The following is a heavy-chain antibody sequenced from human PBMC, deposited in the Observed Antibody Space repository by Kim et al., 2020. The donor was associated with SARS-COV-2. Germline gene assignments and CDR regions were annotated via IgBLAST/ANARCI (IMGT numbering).Heavy chain of an antibody. V-gene: IGHV5-10-1*01. CDR3: ATVDTAMEPYFDY. CDR2: IDPSDSYT. CDR1: GYSFTSYW. Sequence: GESLKISCKGSGYSFTSYWISWVRQMPGKGLEWMGRIDPSDSYTNYSPSFQGHVTISADKSISTAYLQWSSLKASDTAMYYCATVDTAMEPYFDYWGQGTLVTVSS. D-gene: IGHD5-18*01. J-gene: IGHJ4*02.